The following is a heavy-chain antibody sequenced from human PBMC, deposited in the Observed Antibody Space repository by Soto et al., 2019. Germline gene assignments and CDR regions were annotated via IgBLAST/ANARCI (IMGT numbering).Heavy chain of an antibody. CDR3: AKDRSSTSCYAFDY. Sequence: EVQLLESGGGLVQPGGSLRLSCVASGFTLNKYAMSWVRQAPGKGLEWVSAVSASGGSPYYADSVKGRFTISRDNSRNTLYLQMNSLRAEDTAVYYCAKDRSSTSCYAFDYWGQGTLVNVSS. J-gene: IGHJ4*02. CDR1: GFTLNKYA. V-gene: IGHV3-23*01. CDR2: VSASGGSP. D-gene: IGHD2-2*01.